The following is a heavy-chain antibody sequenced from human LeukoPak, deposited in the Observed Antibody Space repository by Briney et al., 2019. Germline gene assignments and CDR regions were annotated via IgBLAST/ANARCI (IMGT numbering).Heavy chain of an antibody. CDR1: GGSFSGYY. J-gene: IGHJ4*02. Sequence: SETLSLTCAVYGGSFSGYYWSWIRQPPGKGLEWIGEINHSGSTNYNPSLKSRVTISVDTSKNQFSLKLSSVTAADTAVYYCASDRYYYGSGSYFFDYWGQGTLVTVSS. CDR3: ASDRYYYGSGSYFFDY. V-gene: IGHV4-34*01. D-gene: IGHD3-10*01. CDR2: INHSGST.